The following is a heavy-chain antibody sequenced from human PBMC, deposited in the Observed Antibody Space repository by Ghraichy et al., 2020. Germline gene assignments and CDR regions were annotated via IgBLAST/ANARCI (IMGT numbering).Heavy chain of an antibody. V-gene: IGHV3-49*03. J-gene: IGHJ4*02. CDR1: GFILGDYA. CDR3: ARDLSGSLPYYFDY. Sequence: GGSLRLSCTASGFILGDYAMSWFRQAPGKGLEWVSFIRNKGHGGATDYAASVKGRFTISRDDSKSIAYLQMNSLTTEDTAVYYCARDLSGSLPYYFDYSGQGTLVTVSS. D-gene: IGHD1-26*01. CDR2: IRNKGHGGAT.